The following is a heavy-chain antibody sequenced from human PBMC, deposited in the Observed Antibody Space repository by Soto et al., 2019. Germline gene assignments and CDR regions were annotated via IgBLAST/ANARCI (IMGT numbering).Heavy chain of an antibody. V-gene: IGHV4-39*01. D-gene: IGHD6-13*01. CDR2: IYYSGST. J-gene: IGHJ4*02. Sequence: SETLSLTCTVSGGSISSSSYYWGWIRQPPGKGLEWIGSIYYSGSTYYNPSLKSRVTISVDTSKNQFSLKLSSVTAADTAVYYCATSSGKGIALDYWGQGTLVTVSS. CDR1: GGSISSSSYY. CDR3: ATSSGKGIALDY.